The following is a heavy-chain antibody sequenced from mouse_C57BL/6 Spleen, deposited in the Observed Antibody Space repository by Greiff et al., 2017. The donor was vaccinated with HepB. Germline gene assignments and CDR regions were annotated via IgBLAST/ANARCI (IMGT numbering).Heavy chain of an antibody. V-gene: IGHV1-64*01. D-gene: IGHD1-1*01. Sequence: QAQLKQPGAELVKPGASVKLSCKASGYTFTSYWMHWVKQRPGQGLEWIGMIHPNSGSTNYNEKFKSKATLTVDKSSSTAYMQLSSLTSEDSAVYYCARDYYGSSLFAYWGQGTLVTVSA. J-gene: IGHJ3*01. CDR1: GYTFTSYW. CDR3: ARDYYGSSLFAY. CDR2: IHPNSGST.